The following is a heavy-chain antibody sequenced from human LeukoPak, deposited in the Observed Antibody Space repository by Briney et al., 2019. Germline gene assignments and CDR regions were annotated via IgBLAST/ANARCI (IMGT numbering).Heavy chain of an antibody. D-gene: IGHD4-23*01. J-gene: IGHJ4*02. Sequence: EASVKVSCKVSGYTLTELSMHWVRQAPGKGLEWMGGFDPEDGETIYAQKFQGRVTMTEDTSTDTAYMELSSLRSEDTAVYYCAKEGLGGGNVDYWGQGTLVTVSS. V-gene: IGHV1-24*01. CDR3: AKEGLGGGNVDY. CDR2: FDPEDGET. CDR1: GYTLTELS.